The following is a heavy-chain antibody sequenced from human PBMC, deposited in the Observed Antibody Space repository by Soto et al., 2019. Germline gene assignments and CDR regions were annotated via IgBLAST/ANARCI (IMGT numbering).Heavy chain of an antibody. CDR2: IYSGGST. Sequence: GGSLRLSCAASGFTVSSNYMSWVRQAPGKGLEWVSVIYSGGSTYYADSVKGRFTISRDNAKNSLYLQMNSLRAEDTAVYYCARDWPPSDIVVVPAAVDYSGQGTLVTVSS. D-gene: IGHD2-2*01. V-gene: IGHV3-66*01. CDR3: ARDWPPSDIVVVPAAVDY. CDR1: GFTVSSNY. J-gene: IGHJ4*02.